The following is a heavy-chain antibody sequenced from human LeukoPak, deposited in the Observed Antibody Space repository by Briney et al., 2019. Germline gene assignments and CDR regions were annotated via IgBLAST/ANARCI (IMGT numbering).Heavy chain of an antibody. D-gene: IGHD3-3*01. J-gene: IGHJ4*02. CDR2: ICGRGTSI. CDR3: VRNDTSGVGLDY. Sequence: GESLRLSCVASGFTFINNAMSWVRQVPGGGLEWVSNICGRGTSINYAVSVKGRFSISRDNSKNTLYLQMNSLRHEDTAVYYCVRNDTSGVGLDYWGQGSLVTVSP. V-gene: IGHV3-23*01. CDR1: GFTFINNA.